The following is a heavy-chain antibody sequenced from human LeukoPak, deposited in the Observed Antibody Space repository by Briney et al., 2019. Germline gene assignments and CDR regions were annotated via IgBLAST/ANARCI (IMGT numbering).Heavy chain of an antibody. CDR2: IKQDGNEK. V-gene: IGHV3-7*01. Sequence: GGSLRLSCAASGFTFSSYWMTWVRQAPGKGLERVANIKQDGNEKHYEDSVKGRFSISRDNAKNSLYLQLDSLRAEDTAVYYCAKEGAYPIITYDAWGKGALVTVSS. D-gene: IGHD3-10*01. CDR1: GFTFSSYW. J-gene: IGHJ5*02. CDR3: AKEGAYPIITYDA.